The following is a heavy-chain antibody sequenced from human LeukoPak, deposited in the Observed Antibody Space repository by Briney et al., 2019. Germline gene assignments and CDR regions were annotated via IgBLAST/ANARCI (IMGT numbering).Heavy chain of an antibody. D-gene: IGHD4-17*01. CDR3: ARISAYGDYYFDY. V-gene: IGHV2-70*01. CDR2: IDWDDDK. Sequence: SGPALVRPTQTLTLTCTFSGFSLITSGMCVSWIRQPPGKALEWLALIDWDDDKYYSTSLKTRLTISKDTFKNQVVLTMTNMDPVDTATYYCARISAYGDYYFDYWGQGTLVTVSS. CDR1: GFSLITSGMC. J-gene: IGHJ4*02.